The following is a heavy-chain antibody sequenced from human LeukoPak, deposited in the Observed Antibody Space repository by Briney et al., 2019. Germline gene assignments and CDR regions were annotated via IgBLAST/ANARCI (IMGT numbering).Heavy chain of an antibody. Sequence: SETLSLTCAVYGGSFSGYYWSWIRQPPGKGLEWIGEINHSGSTNYNPSLKSRVTISVDTSKNQFSLKLSSVTAADTAVYYCARRLLSSGYYSRQYNWFDPWGQGTLVTVSS. CDR1: GGSFSGYY. J-gene: IGHJ5*02. V-gene: IGHV4-34*01. CDR2: INHSGST. CDR3: ARRLLSSGYYSRQYNWFDP. D-gene: IGHD3-22*01.